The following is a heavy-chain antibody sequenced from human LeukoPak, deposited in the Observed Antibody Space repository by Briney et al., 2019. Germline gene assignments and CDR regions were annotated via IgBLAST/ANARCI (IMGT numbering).Heavy chain of an antibody. CDR1: GFTFSNTY. CDR2: IKSESDGGTT. CDR3: ATRPAFDF. V-gene: IGHV3-15*01. J-gene: IGHJ3*01. Sequence: GGSLRLSCVASGFTFSNTYMSWVRQAPGKGLQWVGRIKSESDGGTTDFAAPVKGRFIISRDDSRNTLFLQMNSLKTEDTALYYCATRPAFDFWGQGTMVTVSS.